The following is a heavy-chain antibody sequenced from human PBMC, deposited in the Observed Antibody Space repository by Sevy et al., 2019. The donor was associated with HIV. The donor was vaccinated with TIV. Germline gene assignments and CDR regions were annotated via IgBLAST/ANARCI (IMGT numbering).Heavy chain of an antibody. J-gene: IGHJ1*01. CDR3: ALERLSSDVAEYFQI. CDR1: GFTFNRYS. CDR2: ISFDATNK. Sequence: GGSLRLSCAASGFTFNRYSMHWVRQAPGKGLEWVATISFDATNKHYPDSVKGRFTISIDNFQNSLFLQMDRLRLEDTAVYYCALERLSSDVAEYFQIWGRGTLVTVSS. V-gene: IGHV3-30-3*01. D-gene: IGHD1-1*01.